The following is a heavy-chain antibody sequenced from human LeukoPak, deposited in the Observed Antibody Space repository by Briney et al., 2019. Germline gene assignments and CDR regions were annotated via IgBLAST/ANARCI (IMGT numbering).Heavy chain of an antibody. V-gene: IGHV4-59*01. CDR2: FYASRGI. J-gene: IGHJ4*02. Sequence: PSETLSLTCTVSGGYISDSHWSWIRQAPGKGLEWIGEFYASRGINYNPSLRSRVSISFDMSKSQLSLTLTSVTAADTAVHYCATYYAAWGGRGHWGQGTLVTVSS. CDR3: ATYYAAWGGRGH. CDR1: GGYISDSH. D-gene: IGHD3-16*01.